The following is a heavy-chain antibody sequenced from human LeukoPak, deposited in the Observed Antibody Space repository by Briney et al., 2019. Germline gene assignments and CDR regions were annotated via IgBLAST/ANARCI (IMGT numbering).Heavy chain of an antibody. D-gene: IGHD2-8*02. CDR1: GFTFSNYW. J-gene: IGHJ5*01. Sequence: GGSLRLSCAASGFTFSNYWMHWVRQAPGKGLVWVSRIKTDGSSTSYADSVEGRFTIARDNSKNTLYLQMSSLRTEDTAFYYCAKDGHYCTATSCFSSWLDPWGQGTLVTVSS. CDR2: IKTDGSST. V-gene: IGHV3-74*01. CDR3: AKDGHYCTATSCFSSWLDP.